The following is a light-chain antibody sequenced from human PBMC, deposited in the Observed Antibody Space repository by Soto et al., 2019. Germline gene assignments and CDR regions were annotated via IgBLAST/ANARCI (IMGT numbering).Light chain of an antibody. V-gene: IGLV2-8*01. CDR2: EVS. CDR3: TSNAGSNNYV. J-gene: IGLJ1*01. Sequence: QSALTQPPSASGSPGQSVTISCTGTSSDVGGYNYVSWYQQHPGKAPKLIISEVSKRPSGVPDRFSGSKSGNTASLTVSGLQAEDEADYYCTSNAGSNNYVLGNGTKVTV. CDR1: SSDVGGYNY.